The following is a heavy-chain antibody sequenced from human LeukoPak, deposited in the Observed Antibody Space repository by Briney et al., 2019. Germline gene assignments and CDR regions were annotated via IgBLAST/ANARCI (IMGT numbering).Heavy chain of an antibody. D-gene: IGHD2-21*01. CDR3: AREHGGETYWYFDL. V-gene: IGHV3-23*01. CDR2: ISGSGGST. Sequence: GGSLRLSCAASGFTFSSCAMSWVRQAPGKGLEWVSAISGSGGSTDYADSVKGRFTISRDNAKNTLYLQMNSLRAEDTAVYYCAREHGGETYWYFDLWGRGTLVTVSS. CDR1: GFTFSSCA. J-gene: IGHJ2*01.